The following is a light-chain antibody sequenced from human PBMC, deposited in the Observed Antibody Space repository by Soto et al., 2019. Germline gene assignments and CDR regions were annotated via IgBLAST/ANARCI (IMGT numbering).Light chain of an antibody. J-gene: IGKJ4*01. CDR1: QSVLYSSSNKNY. CDR3: QHYYSTPLT. CDR2: WAS. Sequence: DIVMTQSPDSLAVSLGERATINCKSSQSVLYSSSNKNYLAWYQQKPGQPPKLLIYWASTRESGVPDRFSGSGSGTDFTLTISSLQAEDVAVYYCQHYYSTPLTCGGGTKVEIK. V-gene: IGKV4-1*01.